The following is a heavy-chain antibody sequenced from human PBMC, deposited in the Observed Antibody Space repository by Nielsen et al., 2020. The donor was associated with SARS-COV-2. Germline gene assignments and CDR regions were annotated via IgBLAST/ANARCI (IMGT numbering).Heavy chain of an antibody. CDR1: GFTFSSFW. CDR3: ASASAHV. J-gene: IGHJ3*01. Sequence: GESLKISCAASGFTFSSFWMGWVRQAPGKGLEWVANINTDGSQKHYVDSVPGRFTISRDNAKNSLSLEMNSLRAEDTAVYYCASASAHVWGQGTMVTVS. V-gene: IGHV3-7*01. CDR2: INTDGSQK. D-gene: IGHD3-16*01.